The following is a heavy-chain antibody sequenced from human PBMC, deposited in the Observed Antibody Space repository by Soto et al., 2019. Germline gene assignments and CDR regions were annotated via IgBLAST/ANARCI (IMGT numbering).Heavy chain of an antibody. V-gene: IGHV3-74*01. CDR1: VFTFSGDW. J-gene: IGHJ6*02. CDR3: ARDMLIAARSLGMDV. D-gene: IGHD6-6*01. CDR2: INSDGSST. Sequence: GWSLSVSCSAPVFTFSGDWNHCVRQALGKGLVWVSRINSDGSSTSYADSVKGRFTISRDNAKNTLYLQMNSLRAEDTAVYYCARDMLIAARSLGMDVWGQGTTVTVSS.